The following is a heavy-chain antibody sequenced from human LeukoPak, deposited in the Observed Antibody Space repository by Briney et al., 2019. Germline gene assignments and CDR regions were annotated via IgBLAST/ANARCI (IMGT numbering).Heavy chain of an antibody. Sequence: SETLSLTCDASGDSMTNHYSHWIRQPPGKGLESIAQIWHSGHSDHNPSLKSRVSMSIDTSRTQFSLEVTSVTAAHTAVYICARGFPDWVGSGYPFDLWGQGLLVTVSS. D-gene: IGHD5-12*01. CDR1: GDSMTNHY. V-gene: IGHV4-59*11. CDR2: IWHSGHS. J-gene: IGHJ4*02. CDR3: ARGFPDWVGSGYPFDL.